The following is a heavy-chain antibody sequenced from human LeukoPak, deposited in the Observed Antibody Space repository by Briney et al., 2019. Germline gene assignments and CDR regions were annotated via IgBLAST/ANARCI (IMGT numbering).Heavy chain of an antibody. CDR3: AKDFIPHQRFGDNNWFDP. CDR2: IRYDGSNN. CDR1: GFTFSSYG. V-gene: IGHV3-30*02. J-gene: IGHJ5*02. Sequence: PGGSLRLSCAASGFTFSSYGMHWVRQAPGKGLEWVAFIRYDGSNNYYADSVKGRFTISRDISKNTLFLQMNSLRAEDTAVYYCAKDFIPHQRFGDNNWFDPWGQGTLVTVSS. D-gene: IGHD3-10*01.